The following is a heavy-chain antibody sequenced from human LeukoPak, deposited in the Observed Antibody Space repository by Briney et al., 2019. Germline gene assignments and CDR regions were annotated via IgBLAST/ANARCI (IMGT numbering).Heavy chain of an antibody. Sequence: PSETLSLTCTVSGGSISSGGYYWSWIRQHPGTGLEWIGYIYYSGSTYYNPSLKSRVTISVDTSKNQFSLKLSSVTAADTAVYHCASFAAMAFDYWGQGTLVTVSS. D-gene: IGHD5-18*01. V-gene: IGHV4-31*03. J-gene: IGHJ4*02. CDR1: GGSISSGGYY. CDR3: ASFAAMAFDY. CDR2: IYYSGST.